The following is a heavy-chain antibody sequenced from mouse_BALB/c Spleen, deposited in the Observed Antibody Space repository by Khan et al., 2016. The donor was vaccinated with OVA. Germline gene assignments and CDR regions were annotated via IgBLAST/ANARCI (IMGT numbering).Heavy chain of an antibody. V-gene: IGHV2-6-7*01. CDR3: ARAYYGDYREAMDY. CDR1: GFSLTGYG. CDR2: IRGDGST. J-gene: IGHJ4*01. D-gene: IGHD2-13*01. Sequence: VKLKESGPGLVAPSQCLSITCTVSGFSLTGYGVNWVRQPPGKGLEWRGMIRGDGSTNYNSAPKSRLSISKDNSKSQVFLKMNRQQTYDTARYYCARAYYGDYREAMDYWGQGTSVTVSS.